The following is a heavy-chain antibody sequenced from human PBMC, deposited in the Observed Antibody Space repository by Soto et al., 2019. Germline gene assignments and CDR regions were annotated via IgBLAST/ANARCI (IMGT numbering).Heavy chain of an antibody. V-gene: IGHV3-74*01. D-gene: IGHD3-10*01. CDR1: GFTFSNYW. CDR2: INSDGSGT. Sequence: GGSLRLSCAASGFTFSNYWMHWVRQAPWKGLVWVSRINSDGSGTSYADSVKGRLTISRDNAKHTLSLQINSLRDEDTAVYYCARGYTLVRRVLQYYYGMDVWGQGTTVTVSS. J-gene: IGHJ6*02. CDR3: ARGYTLVRRVLQYYYGMDV.